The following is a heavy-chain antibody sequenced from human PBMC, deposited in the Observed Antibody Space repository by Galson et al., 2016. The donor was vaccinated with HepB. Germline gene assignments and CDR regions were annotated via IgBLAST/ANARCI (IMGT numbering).Heavy chain of an antibody. V-gene: IGHV2-70*01. CDR2: IAWDDDK. CDR1: GFSLSTNGVC. CDR3: ARNKYSGSWYYFDY. Sequence: PSLVKPTQTLTLTCTFSGFSLSTNGVCVSWIRQPPGKALEWLAVIAWDDDKYYSTSLKTRLTISKDTPKNQVVLTMTNMDPVDTATYYCARNKYSGSWYYFDYWGQGTLVTVSS. D-gene: IGHD6-13*01. J-gene: IGHJ4*02.